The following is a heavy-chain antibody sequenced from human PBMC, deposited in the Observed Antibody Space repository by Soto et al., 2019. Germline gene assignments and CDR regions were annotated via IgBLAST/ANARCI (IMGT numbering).Heavy chain of an antibody. J-gene: IGHJ3*02. CDR2: IYTSGST. Sequence: PSETLSLTCTVSGGSLSSYYWSWVRQPAGKGLEYIGHIYTSGSTNHNPSLKSRVTMSRDMSENQFSLRLNSVTAADTAVYYCARGSDAYAFDIWGQGTMVT. V-gene: IGHV4-4*07. CDR3: ARGSDAYAFDI. CDR1: GGSLSSYY. D-gene: IGHD2-2*01.